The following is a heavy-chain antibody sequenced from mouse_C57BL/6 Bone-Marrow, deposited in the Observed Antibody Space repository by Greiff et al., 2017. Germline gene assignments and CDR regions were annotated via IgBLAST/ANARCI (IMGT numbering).Heavy chain of an antibody. D-gene: IGHD1-1*01. V-gene: IGHV5-6*01. Sequence: EVHLVESGGDLVKPGGSLKLSCAASGFTFSSYGMSWVRQTPDKRLEWVATISSGGSYTYYPDSVKGRFTISRDNAKNTLYLQMSSLKSEDTAMYYCARPYGSSLAWFAYWGQGTLATVSA. J-gene: IGHJ3*01. CDR3: ARPYGSSLAWFAY. CDR2: ISSGGSYT. CDR1: GFTFSSYG.